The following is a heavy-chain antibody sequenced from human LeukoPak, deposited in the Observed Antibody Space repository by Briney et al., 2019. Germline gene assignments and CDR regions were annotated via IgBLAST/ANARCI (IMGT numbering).Heavy chain of an antibody. V-gene: IGHV3-23*01. Sequence: GRSLRLSCGASGFTFSNYGMTWVRQAPGKGLEWVSAISGSGDSTYYADSVKGRFTISRDNSRNTLYLQMNSLRAGDTAVYYCAKSFRSTSLDYWGQGTLVTVSS. J-gene: IGHJ4*02. CDR3: AKSFRSTSLDY. D-gene: IGHD2-2*01. CDR2: ISGSGDST. CDR1: GFTFSNYG.